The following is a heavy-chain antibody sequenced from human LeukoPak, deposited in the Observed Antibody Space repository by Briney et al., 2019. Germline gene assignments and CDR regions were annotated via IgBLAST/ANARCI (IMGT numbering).Heavy chain of an antibody. J-gene: IGHJ2*01. D-gene: IGHD6-13*01. CDR1: GYTFTSYD. CDR2: MNPNSGNT. V-gene: IGHV1-8*01. Sequence: ASVKVSCKASGYTFTSYDINWVRQATGQGLEWMGWMNPNSGNTGYAQKFQGRVTMTRNTSISTAYMELSSLRSEDTAVYYCARGKAAAGARYFDLWGRGTLVTVSS. CDR3: ARGKAAAGARYFDL.